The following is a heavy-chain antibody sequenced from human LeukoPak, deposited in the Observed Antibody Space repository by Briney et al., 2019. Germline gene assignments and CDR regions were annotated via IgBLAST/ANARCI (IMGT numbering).Heavy chain of an antibody. Sequence: PSQTLSLTCVISGDSVSSNSAAWNWITQSPSRGLEWLGRTYYRSKWYNDYAMSVKSRININPDTSKNQFSLQLNYVTPEDTAVYYCARESSSWYGYFHHWGQGTLVTVSS. CDR3: ARESSSWYGYFHH. J-gene: IGHJ1*01. CDR1: GDSVSSNSAA. D-gene: IGHD6-13*01. V-gene: IGHV6-1*01. CDR2: TYYRSKWYN.